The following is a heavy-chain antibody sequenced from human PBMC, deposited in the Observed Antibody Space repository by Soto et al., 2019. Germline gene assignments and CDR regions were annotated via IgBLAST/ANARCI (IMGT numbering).Heavy chain of an antibody. V-gene: IGHV3-23*01. CDR2: ISGSGGST. D-gene: IGHD5-18*01. Sequence: PGGSLRLSCAASGFTFSSYAMSWVRQAPGKGLEWVSAISGSGGSTYYADSVKGRFTISRDNSKNTLYLQMNSLRAEDTAVYYCAKGNTAMVPDKVDHEDWFDPWGQGTLVTVSS. CDR1: GFTFSSYA. CDR3: AKGNTAMVPDKVDHEDWFDP. J-gene: IGHJ5*02.